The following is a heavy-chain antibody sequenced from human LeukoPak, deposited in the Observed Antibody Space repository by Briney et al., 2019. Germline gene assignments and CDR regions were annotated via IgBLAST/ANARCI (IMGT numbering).Heavy chain of an antibody. CDR2: IIHSGST. CDR3: ARSTPSIAALDY. Sequence: SETLSLTCAVYGGSFSGYYWSWIRQPPGKGLEWIGEIIHSGSTNYNPSLKSRVTISVDTSKNQFSLKLSPVTAADTAVYYCARSTPSIAALDYWGQGTLVTVSS. J-gene: IGHJ4*02. D-gene: IGHD6-6*01. V-gene: IGHV4-34*12. CDR1: GGSFSGYY.